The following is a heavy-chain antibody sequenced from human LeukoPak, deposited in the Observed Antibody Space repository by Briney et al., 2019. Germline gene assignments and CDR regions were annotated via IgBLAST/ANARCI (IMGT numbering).Heavy chain of an antibody. CDR2: IKQDGSEK. CDR3: ARDRGDYVWGSYRPYYFDY. Sequence: GGSLRLSRAASGFSFSNYWMNWVRQAPGKGLEWVANIKQDGSEKYYVDSVKGRFTISRDNAKNSLYLQMNSLRAEDTAVYYCARDRGDYVWGSYRPYYFDYWGQGTLVTVSS. J-gene: IGHJ4*02. V-gene: IGHV3-7*01. CDR1: GFSFSNYW. D-gene: IGHD3-16*02.